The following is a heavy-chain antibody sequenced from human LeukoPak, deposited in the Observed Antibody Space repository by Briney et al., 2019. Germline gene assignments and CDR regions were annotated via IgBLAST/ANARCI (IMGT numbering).Heavy chain of an antibody. D-gene: IGHD2-21*02. J-gene: IGHJ6*03. V-gene: IGHV3-30*02. Sequence: PGGSLRLSCAASGFTFSSYGMHWVRQAPGKGLEWVAFIRYDGSNKYYADSVKGRFTISRDNSKNTLYLQMNSLRAEDTAVYYGASFYASGQYKDVVAALHYYYYMDVWGKGTTVTVSS. CDR3: ASFYASGQYKDVVAALHYYYYMDV. CDR1: GFTFSSYG. CDR2: IRYDGSNK.